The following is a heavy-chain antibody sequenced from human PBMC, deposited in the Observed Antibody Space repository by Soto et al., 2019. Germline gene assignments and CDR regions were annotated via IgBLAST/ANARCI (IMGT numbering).Heavy chain of an antibody. J-gene: IGHJ6*04. D-gene: IGHD3-22*01. CDR2: FYYSGNT. V-gene: IGHV4-59*08. Sequence: QVQLQESGPGLVKPSETLSLTCTVSGGSIRTYFWSWIRQSPGKGLEWIGYFYYSGNTNYNPSLKSRVIISVDTSKNQFSLKLSSVTAADTAVYYCARNLYESETSGCFDVWGKGTTVTVSS. CDR3: ARNLYESETSGCFDV. CDR1: GGSIRTYF.